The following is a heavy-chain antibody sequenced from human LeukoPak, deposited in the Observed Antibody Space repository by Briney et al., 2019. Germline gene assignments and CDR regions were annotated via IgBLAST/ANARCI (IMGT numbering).Heavy chain of an antibody. CDR2: INPNSGGT. J-gene: IGHJ4*02. V-gene: IGHV1-2*02. CDR1: GYTFTDHY. D-gene: IGHD3-10*01. CDR3: APYYSPVNFAY. Sequence: GASVKVSCKASGYTFTDHYIHWVRQAPEQGLEWMGWINPNSGGTNYAQKFQGRVTMTRDTSISTAYMELNRLRSDDTAVYYCAPYYSPVNFAYWGQGTLVTVSS.